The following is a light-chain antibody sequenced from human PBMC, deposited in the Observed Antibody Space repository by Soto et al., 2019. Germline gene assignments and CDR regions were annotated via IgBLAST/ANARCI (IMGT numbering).Light chain of an antibody. CDR1: SSDIGDYTH. CDR2: GNR. CDR3: QAYDYSLTASV. V-gene: IGLV2-14*03. Sequence: QSVLTQPASVSGSPGQSITISCTGTSSDIGDYTHVSWYQQHPGKAPKLVIYGNRNRPSGVPERFSGSKSGTSASLAITGLQAEDEADYYCQAYDYSLTASVFGGGTKLTVL. J-gene: IGLJ3*02.